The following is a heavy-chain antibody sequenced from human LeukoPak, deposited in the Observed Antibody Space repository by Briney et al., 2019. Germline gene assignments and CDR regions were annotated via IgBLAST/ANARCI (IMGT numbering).Heavy chain of an antibody. D-gene: IGHD3-22*01. CDR3: ARASYSYDINGWVPFDY. CDR2: IYYSGST. V-gene: IGHV4-30-4*07. Sequence: SETLSLTCAVSGGSISSGDYSWSWIRQPPGKGLEWIGYIYYSGSTYYNPSLKSRVTISGDTSKNQFSLRLSSVTAADTAVYYCARASYSYDINGWVPFDYWGQGTLVTVSS. J-gene: IGHJ4*02. CDR1: GGSISSGDYS.